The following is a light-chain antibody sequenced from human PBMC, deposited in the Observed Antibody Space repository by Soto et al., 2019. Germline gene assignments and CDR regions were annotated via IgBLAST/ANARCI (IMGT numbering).Light chain of an antibody. CDR1: SSDNGSYNY. V-gene: IGLV2-14*01. CDR3: KSFTTSTTYV. CDR2: DVS. J-gene: IGLJ1*01. Sequence: QSVLTQPASVSGSPGQSIAISCTGTSSDNGSYNYVSWYQQHPGKAPKLMIYDVSNRPSGVFDRFSGSKSGNTASLTISGLQAEDEADYHCKSFTTSTTYVFGTGTKVTV.